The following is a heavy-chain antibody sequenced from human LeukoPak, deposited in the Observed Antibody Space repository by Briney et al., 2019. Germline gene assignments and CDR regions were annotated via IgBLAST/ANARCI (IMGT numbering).Heavy chain of an antibody. V-gene: IGHV1-2*02. J-gene: IGHJ4*02. CDR1: GYTFTSYA. CDR3: ARDRYGDGFAHLDY. D-gene: IGHD5-24*01. CDR2: ITPSGDN. Sequence: GASVKVSRKASGYTFTSYAMHCVRPAPEQGLEWRGCITPSGDNNYPQKFQGRVAITRDTSITTAYMDLSRLTSDDTAMYYCARDRYGDGFAHLDYWGQGALVTVSS.